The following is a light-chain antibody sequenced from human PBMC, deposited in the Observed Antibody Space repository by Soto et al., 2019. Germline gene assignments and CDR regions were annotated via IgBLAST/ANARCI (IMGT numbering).Light chain of an antibody. CDR2: AAS. Sequence: IQLAQSPSSLSASVGDRVAITCRGSQGISSYLAWYQQKPGKAPKLLIYAASTLQSGVPSRFSGSGSGTDITLTISSLQPEDFATYYCQQYNSYSPLTFGGGTKVDIK. CDR3: QQYNSYSPLT. V-gene: IGKV1-9*01. CDR1: QGISSY. J-gene: IGKJ4*01.